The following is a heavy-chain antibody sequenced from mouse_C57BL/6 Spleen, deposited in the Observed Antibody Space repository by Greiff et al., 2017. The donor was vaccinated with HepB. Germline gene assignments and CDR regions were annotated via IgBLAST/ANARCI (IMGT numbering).Heavy chain of an antibody. CDR3: CRGDEGYLYYAMDY. J-gene: IGHJ4*01. CDR2: IDPEDGET. Sequence: VQLQQSGAELVKPGASVKLSCTASGFNIKDYYMHWVKQRTEQGLEWIGRIDPEDGETKYAPKFQGKATITADTSSNTAYLQLSSLTSEDPAVYFWCRGDEGYLYYAMDYWRQETSVTVSS. V-gene: IGHV14-2*01. D-gene: IGHD2-3*01. CDR1: GFNIKDYY.